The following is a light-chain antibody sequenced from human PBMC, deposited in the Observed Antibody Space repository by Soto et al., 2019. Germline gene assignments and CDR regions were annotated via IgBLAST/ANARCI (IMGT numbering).Light chain of an antibody. J-gene: IGKJ1*01. CDR2: EAS. Sequence: DIQMTQSPSTLSASVGDRVTITCRASQSIRNWLAWFQQKPGKAPKLLIYEASNLESGVPSRFSGSGSGTEFTLTISSLQPDDFATYYCQQYNTYWTFGQGTKVDIK. CDR3: QQYNTYWT. V-gene: IGKV1-5*03. CDR1: QSIRNW.